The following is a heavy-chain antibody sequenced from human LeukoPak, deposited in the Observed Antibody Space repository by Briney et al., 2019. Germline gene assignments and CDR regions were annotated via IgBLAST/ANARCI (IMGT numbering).Heavy chain of an antibody. CDR1: GFTFSSYS. CDR3: AKDLIAVAAYYFDY. Sequence: GGSLRLSCAASGFTFSSYSMNWVRQAPGKGLEWVSAISGSGGSTYYADSVKGRFTISRDNSKNTLYLQMNSLRAEDTAVYYCAKDLIAVAAYYFDYWGQGTLVTVSS. CDR2: ISGSGGST. V-gene: IGHV3-23*01. D-gene: IGHD6-19*01. J-gene: IGHJ4*02.